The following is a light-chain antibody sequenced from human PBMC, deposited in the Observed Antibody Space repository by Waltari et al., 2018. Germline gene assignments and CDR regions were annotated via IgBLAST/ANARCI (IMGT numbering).Light chain of an antibody. V-gene: IGKV4-1*01. Sequence: DIVMTQSPDSLAVSLGERATINCKSSQSLLYKSNNKNYLAWYQQKPGQPPKLLIYWASTRESGVPDRFSGSGSGTDFTLTISSLQAEDVAVYYCQQYYSTPWTFGQGTMVEVK. CDR2: WAS. J-gene: IGKJ1*01. CDR1: QSLLYKSNNKNY. CDR3: QQYYSTPWT.